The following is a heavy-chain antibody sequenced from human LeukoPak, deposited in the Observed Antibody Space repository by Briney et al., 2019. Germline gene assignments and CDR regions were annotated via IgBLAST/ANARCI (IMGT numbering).Heavy chain of an antibody. CDR3: VKDWHILTGRNCFDP. CDR1: GYTFTTYA. Sequence: ASVKVSCKASGYTFTTYAMNWVRQAPGQGLEWMGWISAYNGDTNYAQNLQGRVTMTTDTSTSTAYMELRSLRFDDTAIYYCVKDWHILTGRNCFDPWGQGTLVTVSS. J-gene: IGHJ5*02. D-gene: IGHD3-9*01. CDR2: ISAYNGDT. V-gene: IGHV1-18*01.